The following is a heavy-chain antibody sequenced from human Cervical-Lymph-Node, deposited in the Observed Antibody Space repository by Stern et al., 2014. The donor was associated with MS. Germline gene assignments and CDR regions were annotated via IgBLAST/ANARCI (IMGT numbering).Heavy chain of an antibody. Sequence: VQLVESGAEVKRPGSSVKISCKASGGSLSSNPVSWVRQAPGQGLEWMGGINPIFDSPNYSQKFGGRLPIIADKSTSTTYMELSSLRSEDTAIYYCARDGILQTVDAFDLWGQGTMVTVSS. CDR1: GGSLSSNP. V-gene: IGHV1-69*06. J-gene: IGHJ3*01. D-gene: IGHD2-21*01. CDR3: ARDGILQTVDAFDL. CDR2: INPIFDSP.